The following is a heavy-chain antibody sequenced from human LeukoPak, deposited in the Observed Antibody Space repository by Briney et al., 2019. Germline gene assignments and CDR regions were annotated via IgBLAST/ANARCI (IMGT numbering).Heavy chain of an antibody. Sequence: GSLRLSCAASGFTFSSYGMHWVRQAPGKGLEWVAVISYDGSNKYYADSVKGRFTISRDNSKNTLYLQMNSLRAEDTAVYYCAELGITMIGGVWGKGTTVTISS. CDR3: AELGITMIGGV. CDR1: GFTFSSYG. V-gene: IGHV3-30*18. CDR2: ISYDGSNK. D-gene: IGHD3-10*02. J-gene: IGHJ6*04.